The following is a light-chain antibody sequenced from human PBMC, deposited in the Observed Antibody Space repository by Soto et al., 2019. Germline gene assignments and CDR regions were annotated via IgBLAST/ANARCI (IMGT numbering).Light chain of an antibody. CDR3: QQRSNWPLT. CDR2: ATS. Sequence: EIVMTQSPATLSVSPGERATLSCRASQSVSSNLAWYQQKPGQAPRLLIYATSTRATGIPDRFSGSGSGTEFTLTISSLQPEDFALYHCQQRSNWPLTFGGGTKVEIK. CDR1: QSVSSN. J-gene: IGKJ4*01. V-gene: IGKV3-15*01.